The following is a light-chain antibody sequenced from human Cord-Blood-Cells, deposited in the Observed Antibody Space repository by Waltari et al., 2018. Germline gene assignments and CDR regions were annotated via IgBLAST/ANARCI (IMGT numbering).Light chain of an antibody. Sequence: EIVMTQSPATMSVSPGERATLSCRASQSVSSNLAWYQQKPGQAPRLLIYGASTRATGIPARFSGSGSGTDFTLSISSLRSEDCAVYYCQQYNNWPPWTFGQGTKVEIK. CDR2: GAS. CDR3: QQYNNWPPWT. CDR1: QSVSSN. J-gene: IGKJ1*01. V-gene: IGKV3-15*01.